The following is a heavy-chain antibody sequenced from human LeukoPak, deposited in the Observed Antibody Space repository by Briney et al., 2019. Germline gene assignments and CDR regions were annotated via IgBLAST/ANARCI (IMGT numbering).Heavy chain of an antibody. CDR1: GGSISSSTYY. Sequence: SETLSLTCTVSGGSISSSTYYWDWIRQPPGQGLEWIGYIYDSGDPYYTPSLKSRVTMFGDTSKNQFSLKLSSVTAADTAVYYCARHGRPGYGGYENAFDIWGRGTMVSVPS. CDR3: ARHGRPGYGGYENAFDI. CDR2: IYDSGDP. V-gene: IGHV4-39*01. J-gene: IGHJ3*02. D-gene: IGHD5-12*01.